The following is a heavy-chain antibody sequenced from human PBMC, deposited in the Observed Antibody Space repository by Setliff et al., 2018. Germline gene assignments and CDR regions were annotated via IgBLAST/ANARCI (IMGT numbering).Heavy chain of an antibody. D-gene: IGHD3-3*01. Sequence: GESLKISCKGSGYSFTSYWIGWVRQMPGKGLEWMGIIFPGDSDTRYSPSFQGQVTISADKSISTAYLQWSSLKAWDTAMYYCARQAIFGSDAFDIWGQGTMVTVSS. CDR1: GYSFTSYW. CDR3: ARQAIFGSDAFDI. CDR2: IFPGDSDT. V-gene: IGHV5-51*01. J-gene: IGHJ3*02.